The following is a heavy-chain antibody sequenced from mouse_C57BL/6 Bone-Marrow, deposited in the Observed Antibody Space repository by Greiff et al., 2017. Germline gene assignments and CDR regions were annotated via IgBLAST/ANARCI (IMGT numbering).Heavy chain of an antibody. J-gene: IGHJ1*03. CDR3: ARKERDWYFDV. CDR1: GYAFTNYL. CDR2: INPGSGGT. Sequence: VQLQQSGAELVRPGTSVKVSCKASGYAFTNYLIEWVKQRPGQGLEWIGVINPGSGGTNYNEKVKGKATLTADKSSSTAYMQLSSLTSEDSAVYFCARKERDWYFDVWGTGTTVTVAS. V-gene: IGHV1-54*01.